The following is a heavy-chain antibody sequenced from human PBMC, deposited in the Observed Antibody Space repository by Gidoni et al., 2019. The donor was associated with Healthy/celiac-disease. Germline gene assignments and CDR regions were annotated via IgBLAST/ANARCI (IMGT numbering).Heavy chain of an antibody. D-gene: IGHD3-3*01. V-gene: IGHV4-61*02. CDR3: ARDGYYDFWSGPGRGSNYYYYMDV. Sequence: QVQLQESGPGLVKPSQTLSLTCTVSGGSISSGSYYWSWIRQPAGKGLEWIGRIYTSGSTNYNPSLKSRVTISVDTSKNQFSLKLSSVTAADTAVYYCARDGYYDFWSGPGRGSNYYYYMDVWGKGTTVTVSS. CDR1: GGSISSGSYY. J-gene: IGHJ6*03. CDR2: IYTSGST.